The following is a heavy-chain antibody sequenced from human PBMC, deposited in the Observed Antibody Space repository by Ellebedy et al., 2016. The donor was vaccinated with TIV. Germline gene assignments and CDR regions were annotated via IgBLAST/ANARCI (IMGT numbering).Heavy chain of an antibody. Sequence: ASVKVSXKASSYTFTSYGISWVRQAPGQGLEWMGWISAYNGNTNYAQKLQGRVTMTTDTSTSTAYMELRSLRSEDTAVYYCAAQGGSSTRYYYYGMDVWGQGTTVTVSS. V-gene: IGHV1-18*01. CDR3: AAQGGSSTRYYYYGMDV. D-gene: IGHD2-15*01. CDR1: SYTFTSYG. CDR2: ISAYNGNT. J-gene: IGHJ6*02.